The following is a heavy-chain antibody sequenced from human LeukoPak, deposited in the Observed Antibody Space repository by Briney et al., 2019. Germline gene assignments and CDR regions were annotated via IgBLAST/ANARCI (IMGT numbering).Heavy chain of an antibody. V-gene: IGHV4-39*07. CDR1: GGSISSSSYY. CDR3: ARGWSGYSYGYLDY. J-gene: IGHJ4*02. CDR2: IYYSGST. Sequence: SETLSLTCTVSGGSISSSSYYWGWIRQPPGKGLEWIGSIYYSGSTYYNPSLKSRVTISVDTSKNQFSLKLSSVTAADTAVYYCARGWSGYSYGYLDYWGQGTLVTVSS. D-gene: IGHD5-18*01.